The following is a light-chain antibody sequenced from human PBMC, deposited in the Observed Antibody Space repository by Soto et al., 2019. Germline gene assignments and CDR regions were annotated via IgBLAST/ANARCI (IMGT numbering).Light chain of an antibody. J-gene: IGKJ1*01. V-gene: IGKV3-20*01. CDR3: QQHYSTPWT. CDR2: DAS. Sequence: EIVLTQSPGTLSLSPGERATLSCRASQSISSNYLAWYQQKPGQAPRLLISDASNRATGIPDKFSGSGSGTDFTLTISRLEPEDFAVYYCQQHYSTPWTFGQGTKVEIK. CDR1: QSISSNY.